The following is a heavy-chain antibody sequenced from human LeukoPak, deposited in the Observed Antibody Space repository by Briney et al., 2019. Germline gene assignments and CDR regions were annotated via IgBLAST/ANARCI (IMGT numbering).Heavy chain of an antibody. J-gene: IGHJ4*02. CDR3: ARDSGSGSNDY. D-gene: IGHD1-26*01. Sequence: ASVKVSCKASGYTFTSHAIHWGRQAPGQRLEWMGWISAGNGNTKYSQNFQGRVTFISNTSATTAFMELSSLRSEDAAVYYCARDSGSGSNDYWGQGTLVTVSS. CDR2: ISAGNGNT. CDR1: GYTFTSHA. V-gene: IGHV1-3*01.